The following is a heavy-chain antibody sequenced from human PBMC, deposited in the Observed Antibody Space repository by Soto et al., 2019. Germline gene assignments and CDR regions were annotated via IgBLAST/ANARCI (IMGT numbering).Heavy chain of an antibody. CDR1: GFTFRDYY. CDR2: IDSSTKYM. CDR3: AREYYYTMDV. Sequence: QVQLVESGGGLVGHGGSLRLSCEASGFTFRDYYMTWFRQAPGKGLEWLSYIDSSTKYMNYADSVKGRFTISRDNAKNSLYLQMNSLRADDTAVYYCAREYYYTMDVWGQGTMVTVSS. V-gene: IGHV3-11*05. J-gene: IGHJ6*02.